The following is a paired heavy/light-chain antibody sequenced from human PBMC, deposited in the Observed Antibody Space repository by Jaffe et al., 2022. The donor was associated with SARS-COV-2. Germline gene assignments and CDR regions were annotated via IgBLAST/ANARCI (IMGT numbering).Heavy chain of an antibody. D-gene: IGHD2-2*01. CDR1: GFTFSSYS. CDR3: ARDRGVPAPMFSYFDY. Sequence: EVQLVESGGGLVQPGGSLRLSCAASGFTFSSYSMNWVRQTPGKGLEWVSYIGSGSSAIYYADSVKGRFTLSRDNAKNSLYLQMNSLRDEDTAVYYCARDRGVPAPMFSYFDYWGQGILVTVSS. J-gene: IGHJ4*02. CDR2: IGSGSSAI. V-gene: IGHV3-48*02.
Light chain of an antibody. J-gene: IGLJ3*02. CDR1: DSNIGAGYD. V-gene: IGLV1-40*01. CDR3: QSYDSSLSGSRV. CDR2: GNR. Sequence: QSVLTQPPSVSGAPGQRVTISCTGGDSNIGAGYDVHWYQQLPGTAPKLLIYGNRNRPSGVPDRFSGSKSGASASLAITGLQAEDEADYYCQSYDSSLSGSRVFGGGTKLTVL.